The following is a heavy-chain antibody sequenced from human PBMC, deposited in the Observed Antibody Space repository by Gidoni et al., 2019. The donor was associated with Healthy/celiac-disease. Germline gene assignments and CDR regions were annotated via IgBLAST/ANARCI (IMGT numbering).Heavy chain of an antibody. J-gene: IGHJ4*02. V-gene: IGHV3-11*06. CDR3: ARVLQYSSGWYYFDY. CDR1: GFTFSAYY. D-gene: IGHD6-19*01. CDR2: ISSSSSDT. Sequence: QVQLVESGGGLVKPGGSLRLSCAASGFTFSAYYMRWIRQAPGKGLEWVSYISSSSSDTNYADSVKGRFTISRDNAKNSLYLQMNSLRAEDTAVYYCARVLQYSSGWYYFDYWGQGTLVTGSS.